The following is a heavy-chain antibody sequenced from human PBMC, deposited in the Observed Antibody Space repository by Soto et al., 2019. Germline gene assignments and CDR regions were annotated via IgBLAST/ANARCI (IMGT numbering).Heavy chain of an antibody. D-gene: IGHD6-19*01. V-gene: IGHV3-23*01. CDR2: ILAGYKT. CDR3: ARRTSGYFGY. CDR1: GFTFSDYT. Sequence: EVQLLESGGGLVQPGGSLTLSCAASGFTFSDYTMSWVRQAPGKVLECISAILAGYKTYYTDSLRGGFTISRDNSKNTLYLEMNSLRAEDTAVYYCARRTSGYFGYWGQGALVTVSS. J-gene: IGHJ4*02.